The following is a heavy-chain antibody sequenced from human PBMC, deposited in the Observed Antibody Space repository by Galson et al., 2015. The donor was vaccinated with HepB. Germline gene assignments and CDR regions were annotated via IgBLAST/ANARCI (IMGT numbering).Heavy chain of an antibody. CDR3: ARGFNRRQQLVLPL. CDR1: GYTFTSYD. D-gene: IGHD6-6*01. J-gene: IGHJ4*02. CDR2: MNPNGGNT. Sequence: SVKVSCKASGYTFTSYDINWVRQATGQGLEWMGWMNPNGGNTGYAQEFQGRVTMTRNTSISTAYMELSSLRSEDTAVYYCARGFNRRQQLVLPLWGQGTLVTVSS. V-gene: IGHV1-8*01.